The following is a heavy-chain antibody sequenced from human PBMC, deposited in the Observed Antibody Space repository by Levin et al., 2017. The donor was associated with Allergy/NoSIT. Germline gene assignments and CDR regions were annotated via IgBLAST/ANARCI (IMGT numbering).Heavy chain of an antibody. D-gene: IGHD3-10*01. J-gene: IGHJ5*02. CDR1: GYTFTGYY. Sequence: GESLKISCKASGYTFTGYYMHWVRQAPGQGLEWMGWINPNSGGTNYAQKFQGRVTMTRDTSISTAYMELSRLRSDDTAVYYCARGSGVLLLWFGGSWFDPWGQGTLVTVSS. V-gene: IGHV1-2*02. CDR2: INPNSGGT. CDR3: ARGSGVLLLWFGGSWFDP.